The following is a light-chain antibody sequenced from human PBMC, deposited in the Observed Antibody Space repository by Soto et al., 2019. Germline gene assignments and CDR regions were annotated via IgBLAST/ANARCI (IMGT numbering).Light chain of an antibody. J-gene: IGKJ1*01. Sequence: EIVLTQSPGTLSLSPGERATLSCRASQSVSSSYLAWYQQKPGQAPRLLIYGASSRATGIPARFSGSGSGTDFTLTISSLQSEDFAVYYCQQYNEWPRTFGQGTKVDIK. V-gene: IGKV3-20*01. CDR2: GAS. CDR3: QQYNEWPRT. CDR1: QSVSSSY.